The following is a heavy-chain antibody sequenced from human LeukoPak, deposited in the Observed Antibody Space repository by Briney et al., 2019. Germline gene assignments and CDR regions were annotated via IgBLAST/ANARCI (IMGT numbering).Heavy chain of an antibody. V-gene: IGHV3-21*01. CDR1: GFTFSSYS. CDR2: ISSSSSYI. CDR3: ARWYCSSTSCHYYYYGMDV. J-gene: IGHJ6*02. Sequence: ESGGSLRLSCTASGFTFSSYSMNWVRQAPGKGLEWVSSISSSSSYIYYADSVKGRFTISRDNAKNSLYLQMNSLRAEDTAVYYCARWYCSSTSCHYYYYGMDVWGQGTTVTVSS. D-gene: IGHD2-2*01.